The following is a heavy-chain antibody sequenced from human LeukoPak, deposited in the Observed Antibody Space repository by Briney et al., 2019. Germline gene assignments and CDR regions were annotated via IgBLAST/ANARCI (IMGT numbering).Heavy chain of an antibody. CDR2: IYHSGST. Sequence: SQTLCLTCAVSGVSISSGGYSWSWIRQPPGKGLEWIGYIYHSGSTYYNPSLKSRVTISVDRSKNQFSLKLSSVTAADTAVYYCAREDGSGGFDYWGQGTLVTVSS. J-gene: IGHJ4*02. CDR3: AREDGSGGFDY. CDR1: GVSISSGGYS. D-gene: IGHD3-10*01. V-gene: IGHV4-30-2*01.